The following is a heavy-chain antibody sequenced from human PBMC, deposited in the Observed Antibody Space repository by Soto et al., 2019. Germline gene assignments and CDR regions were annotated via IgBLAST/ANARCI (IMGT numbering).Heavy chain of an antibody. CDR1: GGTFSSYT. D-gene: IGHD1-1*01. CDR2: IIPILGIA. CDR3: ARVWSLDGGFDT. V-gene: IGHV1-69*02. J-gene: IGHJ5*02. Sequence: QVQLVQSGAEVKKPGSSVKVSCKASGGTFSSYTISWVRQAPGQGLEWMGRIIPILGIANYAQKFQGRVTITADKSTSTAYMELSSLRSEDTAVYYCARVWSLDGGFDTWGQGTLVTVSS.